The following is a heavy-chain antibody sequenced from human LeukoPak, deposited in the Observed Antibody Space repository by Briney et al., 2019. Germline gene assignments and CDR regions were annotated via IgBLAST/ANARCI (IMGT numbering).Heavy chain of an antibody. Sequence: GGSLRLSCAASGFTFSIYAMHWVRQAPGKGLEWVSAISGSGGGTYYADSVKGRFTISRDNSKNTLYLQMNSLRAEDTAVYYCAKAKACSGGSCLNWFDPWGQGTLVTVSS. CDR1: GFTFSIYA. D-gene: IGHD2-15*01. V-gene: IGHV3-23*01. CDR2: ISGSGGGT. J-gene: IGHJ5*02. CDR3: AKAKACSGGSCLNWFDP.